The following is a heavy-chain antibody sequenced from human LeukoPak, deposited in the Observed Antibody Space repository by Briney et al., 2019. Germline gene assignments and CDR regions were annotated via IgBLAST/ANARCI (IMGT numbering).Heavy chain of an antibody. CDR2: ISSSSSTI. V-gene: IGHV3-48*04. Sequence: GGSLRLSCAGSGFALKSYSLNWVRQAPGKGLEWVSYISSSSSTIYYADSVKGRFTISRDNAKNSLYLQMNSLRAEDTAVYYCARAFRDVIFDSWGQGTLVTVSS. J-gene: IGHJ4*02. D-gene: IGHD5-24*01. CDR3: ARAFRDVIFDS. CDR1: GFALKSYS.